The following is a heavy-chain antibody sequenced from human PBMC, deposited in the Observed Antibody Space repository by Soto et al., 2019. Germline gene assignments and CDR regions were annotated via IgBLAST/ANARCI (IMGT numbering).Heavy chain of an antibody. CDR3: ARDLGGWPDY. Sequence: ASVKVSCKASGYTFSRYGISWVRQAPGQRLEWMGWINAGNGNTKYSQKFQGRVTITRDTSASTVYMELSSLRSEDTAVYYCARDLGGWPDYWGQGTLVTVSS. CDR2: INAGNGNT. D-gene: IGHD2-15*01. J-gene: IGHJ4*02. CDR1: GYTFSRYG. V-gene: IGHV1-3*01.